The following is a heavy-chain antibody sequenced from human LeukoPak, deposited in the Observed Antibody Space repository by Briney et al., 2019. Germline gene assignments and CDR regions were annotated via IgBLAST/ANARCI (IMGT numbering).Heavy chain of an antibody. V-gene: IGHV3-23*01. Sequence: GGSLRLSCAASEFSFSNYAMSWVRQAPGKGLEWVSAISGSGGSTYYADSVKGRLTISRDNSKNTLYLQMNSLRPEDTAVYYCAKDLGSGYDYFDYWGQGTLVTVSS. J-gene: IGHJ4*02. CDR3: AKDLGSGYDYFDY. D-gene: IGHD5-12*01. CDR1: EFSFSNYA. CDR2: ISGSGGST.